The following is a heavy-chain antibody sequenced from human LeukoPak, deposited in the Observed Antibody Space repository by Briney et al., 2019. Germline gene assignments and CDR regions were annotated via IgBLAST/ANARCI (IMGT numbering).Heavy chain of an antibody. CDR1: GGSVSSGSYY. CDR3: ARDLVVVVAATPRGWFDP. D-gene: IGHD2-15*01. CDR2: IYYSGST. V-gene: IGHV4-61*01. J-gene: IGHJ5*02. Sequence: SSQTLSLTCTVSGGSVSSGSYYWSWIRQPPGKGLEWIGYIYYSGSTNYNPSLKSRVTISVDTSKNQFSLKLSSVTAADTAVYYCARDLVVVVAATPRGWFDPWGQGTLVTVSS.